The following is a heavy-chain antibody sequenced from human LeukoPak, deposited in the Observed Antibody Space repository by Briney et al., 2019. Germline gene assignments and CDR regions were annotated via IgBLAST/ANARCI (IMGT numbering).Heavy chain of an antibody. CDR1: GFIFSSYV. D-gene: IGHD3-22*01. CDR2: ISSSSGST. V-gene: IGHV3-23*01. J-gene: IGHJ4*02. Sequence: GGSLRLSCAASGFIFSSYVMGWVRKAPGKGLGGVSTISSSSGSTYYTHSVRGRFTISRANSKNTLYVHMDRLRAEVKAVYYCAKGDGGAYDSSAWVGCFDFWGQGMLVTVSS. CDR3: AKGDGGAYDSSAWVGCFDF.